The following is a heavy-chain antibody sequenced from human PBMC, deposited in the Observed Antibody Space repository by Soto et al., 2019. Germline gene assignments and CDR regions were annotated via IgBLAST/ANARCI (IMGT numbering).Heavy chain of an antibody. J-gene: IGHJ4*02. D-gene: IGHD4-17*01. CDR1: GGSISSSSYY. CDR3: GRSMTTVVTLEY. CDR2: IYYSGST. V-gene: IGHV4-39*01. Sequence: SETLSLTCTVSGGSISSSSYYWGWIRQPPGKGLEWIGSIYYSGSTYYNPSLKSRVTISVDTSKNQFSLKLSSVTAAFTAVYYGGRSMTTVVTLEYWGKGTLVTVSP.